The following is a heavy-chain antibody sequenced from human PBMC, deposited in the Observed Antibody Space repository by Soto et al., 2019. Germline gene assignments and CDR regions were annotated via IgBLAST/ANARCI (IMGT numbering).Heavy chain of an antibody. Sequence: QVQLVQSGAEVKKPGSSVKVSCKVSGGTFTSYAIGWVRQAPGQGLEWMGGIIPITGTANYAQKFQGRVTITADESTTTVYMEVGSVRSEDTALYYCSREYSSSSQYWYFDVWGRGTLVTVSS. CDR3: SREYSSSSQYWYFDV. V-gene: IGHV1-69*01. CDR1: GGTFTSYA. J-gene: IGHJ2*01. CDR2: IIPITGTA. D-gene: IGHD6-6*01.